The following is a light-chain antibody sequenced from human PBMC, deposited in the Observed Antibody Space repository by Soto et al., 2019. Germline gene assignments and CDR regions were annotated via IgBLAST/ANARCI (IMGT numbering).Light chain of an antibody. CDR3: QQRSNWPLT. CDR2: DAS. Sequence: EIVLTQSPATLSLSPGERAALSCRASQSVSSHLAWCQQKPGQAPRLLIYDASNRATGIPARFSGSGSGTDFTLIISSLEPEDLAVYYCQQRSNWPLTFGGGTKVEIK. J-gene: IGKJ4*01. CDR1: QSVSSH. V-gene: IGKV3-11*01.